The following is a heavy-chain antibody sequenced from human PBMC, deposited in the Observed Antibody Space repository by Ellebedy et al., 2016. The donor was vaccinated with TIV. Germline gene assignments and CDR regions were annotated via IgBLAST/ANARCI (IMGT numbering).Heavy chain of an antibody. CDR1: GFSFSSCDHS. D-gene: IGHD2-15*01. J-gene: IGHJ5*02. CDR2: IYYRGST. V-gene: IGHV4-31*03. CDR3: ARARVNRDIAYGNWFDP. Sequence: SETLSLTXTVSGFSFSSCDHSWIWIRQYPAKGLEWIGNIYYRGSTYYNPYLNSRLTISVDTSRSQFSLRLSSVTAAATALYYCARARVNRDIAYGNWFDPWGQGTLVTVSS.